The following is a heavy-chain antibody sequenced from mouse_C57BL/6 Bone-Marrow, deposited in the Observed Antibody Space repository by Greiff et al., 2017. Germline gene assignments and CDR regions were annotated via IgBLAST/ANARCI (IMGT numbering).Heavy chain of an antibody. CDR3: AIHGVLRPFDY. D-gene: IGHD1-2*01. CDR1: GFTFSDYG. J-gene: IGHJ2*01. CDR2: ISNLAFSI. Sequence: EVMLVESGGGLVQPGGSLKLSCAASGFTFSDYGMAWVRQAPRKGPEWVAFISNLAFSIYYADTVTGRFTISRENAKNTLYLEMSSLRSEDTAMYYCAIHGVLRPFDYWGQGTTLTVSS. V-gene: IGHV5-15*01.